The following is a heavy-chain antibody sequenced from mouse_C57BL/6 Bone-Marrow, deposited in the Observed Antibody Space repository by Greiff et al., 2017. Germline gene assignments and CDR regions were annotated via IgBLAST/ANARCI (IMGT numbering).Heavy chain of an antibody. CDR1: GYTFTSYW. V-gene: IGHV1-59*01. CDR3: ARNYPQTGY. J-gene: IGHJ2*01. D-gene: IGHD2-1*01. CDR2: IDPSDSYT. Sequence: QVQLQQSGPELVKPGTSVKLSCKASGYTFTSYWMHWVKQRPGQGLEWIGVIDPSDSYTNYNQKFKGKATLTVDTSSSTAYMQLSSLTSEDSAVYCCARNYPQTGYWGPGTTLTVSS.